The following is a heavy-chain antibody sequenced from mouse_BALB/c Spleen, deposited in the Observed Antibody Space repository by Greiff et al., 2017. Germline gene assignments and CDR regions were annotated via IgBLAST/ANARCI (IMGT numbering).Heavy chain of an antibody. J-gene: IGHJ2*01. D-gene: IGHD1-1*01. V-gene: IGHV5-6-5*01. CDR1: GFTFSSYA. CDR3: ARGEITTVVATRAFDY. Sequence: EVKVVESGGGLVKPGGSLKLSCAASGFTFSSYAMSWVRQTPEKRLEWVASISSGGSTYYPDSVKGRFTISRDNARNILYLQMSSLRSEDTAMYYCARGEITTVVATRAFDYWGQGTTLTVSS. CDR2: ISSGGST.